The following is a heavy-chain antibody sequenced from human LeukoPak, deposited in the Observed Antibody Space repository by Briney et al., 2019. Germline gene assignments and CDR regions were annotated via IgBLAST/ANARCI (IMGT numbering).Heavy chain of an antibody. V-gene: IGHV3-48*03. J-gene: IGHJ4*02. CDR1: GFTFSSYE. CDR3: ARVSYYGSGSYLY. D-gene: IGHD3-10*01. Sequence: GGSLRLSCAASGFTFSSYEMNWFRQAPGKGLEWVSYISSSRTTIYYAGSVKGRFTISRDNAKNSLYLQMNSLRAEDTAVYYCARVSYYGSGSYLYWGQGTLVTVSS. CDR2: ISSSRTTI.